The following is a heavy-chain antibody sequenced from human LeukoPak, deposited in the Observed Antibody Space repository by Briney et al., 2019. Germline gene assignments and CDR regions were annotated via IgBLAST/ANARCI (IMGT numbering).Heavy chain of an antibody. V-gene: IGHV4-59*01. Sequence: SETLSLTCTVSGGSISSYYWSWIRQPPGKGLEWIGYIYYSGSTNYNPSLKSRVTISVDTSKNQFSLKLSSVTAADTAVYYCARSPPEYYYDSSGYYSSNFDYWGQGTLVTVSS. CDR3: ARSPPEYYYDSSGYYSSNFDY. J-gene: IGHJ4*02. D-gene: IGHD3-22*01. CDR1: GGSISSYY. CDR2: IYYSGST.